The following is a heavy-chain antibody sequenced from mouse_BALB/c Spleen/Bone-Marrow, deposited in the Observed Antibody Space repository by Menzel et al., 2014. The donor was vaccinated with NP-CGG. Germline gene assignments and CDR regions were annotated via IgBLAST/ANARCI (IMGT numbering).Heavy chain of an antibody. CDR2: INPYNGDT. CDR3: ASSGDYDGFAY. Sequence: VQLQQSGPELVKPGASVKISCKASGYPFTGYFMNWVMQSHGKSLEWIGRINPYNGDTFYNQKFKGKATLTVDKSSSTAHMELRSLASEDSAVYYCASSGDYDGFAYWGQGTLVTVSA. V-gene: IGHV1-20*02. CDR1: GYPFTGYF. J-gene: IGHJ3*01. D-gene: IGHD2-4*01.